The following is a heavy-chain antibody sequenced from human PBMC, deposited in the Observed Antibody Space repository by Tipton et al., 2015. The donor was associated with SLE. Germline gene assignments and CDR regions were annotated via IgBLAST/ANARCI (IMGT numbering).Heavy chain of an antibody. J-gene: IGHJ5*02. Sequence: TLSLTCTVSGGSISSYYWSWVRQPPGKGLEWIGRLYTSGSTNYHPSLKSRVTMSVDTSKNQFSLKLSSVTAADTAVDYCAREWGYGDYDGFDPWGQGTLVTVSS. CDR2: LYTSGST. D-gene: IGHD4-17*01. CDR1: GGSISSYY. V-gene: IGHV4-4*07. CDR3: AREWGYGDYDGFDP.